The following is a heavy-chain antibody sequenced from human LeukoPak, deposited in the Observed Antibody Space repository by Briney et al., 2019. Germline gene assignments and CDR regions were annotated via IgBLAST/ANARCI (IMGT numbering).Heavy chain of an antibody. V-gene: IGHV3-23*01. D-gene: IGHD1-26*01. CDR3: ARVGRYLGSALDY. J-gene: IGHJ4*02. CDR2: ISISGGST. CDR1: GFTFSTYA. Sequence: GGSLRLSRAASGFTFSTYAMSWVRQAPGKGLEWVSSISISGGSTYYAESVKGRFTISRDNSRNTLYLQMNSLRAEDTAVYYCARVGRYLGSALDYWGQGTLVTVSS.